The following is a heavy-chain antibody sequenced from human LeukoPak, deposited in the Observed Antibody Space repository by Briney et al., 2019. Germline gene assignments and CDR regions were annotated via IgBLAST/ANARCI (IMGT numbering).Heavy chain of an antibody. CDR1: GYIFTNYA. CDR2: INPYNGNT. V-gene: IGHV1-18*01. J-gene: IGHJ4*02. Sequence: ASVKVSCKASGYIFTNYAIHWVRQAPGQGLEWMVWINPYNGNTNYAQKFQGRVTMTTVTSTSTAYMEVTNLRSDDTAVYYCARAVSVTTPYFDYWGQGSLVTVSS. CDR3: ARAVSVTTPYFDY. D-gene: IGHD4-17*01.